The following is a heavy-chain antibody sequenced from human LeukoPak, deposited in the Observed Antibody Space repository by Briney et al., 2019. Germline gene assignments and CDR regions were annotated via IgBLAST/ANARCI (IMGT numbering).Heavy chain of an antibody. CDR1: GGYIITSGHY. Sequence: SETLSPTCTVSGGYIITSGHYWGWIRQPAGKGLEWIGSVYYTGVTSTNPFFRSRMSISVDTSKNQFSLNLTSVTAADAAVYYCARERSSSGGHNWFDPWGQGTLVTVSS. CDR3: ARERSSSGGHNWFDP. CDR2: VYYTGVT. V-gene: IGHV4-39*07. D-gene: IGHD4-23*01. J-gene: IGHJ5*02.